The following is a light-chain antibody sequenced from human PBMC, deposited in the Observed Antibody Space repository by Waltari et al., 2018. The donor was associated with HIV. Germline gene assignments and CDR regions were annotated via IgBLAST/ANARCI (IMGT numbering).Light chain of an antibody. CDR1: QGIGSY. CDR2: AAS. Sequence: DIQLTQSPSFLSASVGDRVTITCRASQGIGSYLAWYQQKPGKAPKLLIYAASTLQSGVPSRFSGSGSGTEFTLTISSLQPEDFASYYCQQLKSYPLTFGPGTKVDIK. V-gene: IGKV1-9*01. J-gene: IGKJ3*01. CDR3: QQLKSYPLT.